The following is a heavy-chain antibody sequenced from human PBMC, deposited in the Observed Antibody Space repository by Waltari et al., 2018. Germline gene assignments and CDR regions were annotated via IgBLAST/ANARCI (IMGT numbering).Heavy chain of an antibody. Sequence: QVQLVQSGAEVKKPGASVMVSCKASGYTFHSYYMHWVRQAPGQGLEWMGIINPSGGSTSYAQKFQGRVTMTRDTSTSTVYMELSSLRSEDTAVYYCAREYGSPGGMDVWGQGTTVTVSS. CDR1: GYTFHSYY. CDR3: AREYGSPGGMDV. CDR2: INPSGGST. V-gene: IGHV1-46*02. J-gene: IGHJ6*02. D-gene: IGHD3-10*01.